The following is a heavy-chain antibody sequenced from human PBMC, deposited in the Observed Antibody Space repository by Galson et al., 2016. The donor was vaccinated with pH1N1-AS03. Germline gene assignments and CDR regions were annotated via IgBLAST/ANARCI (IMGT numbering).Heavy chain of an antibody. J-gene: IGHJ4*02. Sequence: SLRLSCAASGFRVSSDSMTWVRQAPGKGLEWVSVIHSGGGTYYAGSLKGRFSLSRDNFKNTVDLQMNRLRTEDTAVYYCARDLEMPTAHWGQGTLVTVSS. CDR2: IHSGGGT. CDR1: GFRVSSDS. V-gene: IGHV3-53*05. CDR3: ARDLEMPTAH. D-gene: IGHD5-24*01.